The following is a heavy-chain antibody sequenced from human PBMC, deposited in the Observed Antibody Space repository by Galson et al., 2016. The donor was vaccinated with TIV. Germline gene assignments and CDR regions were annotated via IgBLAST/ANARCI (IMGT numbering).Heavy chain of an antibody. V-gene: IGHV3-23*01. CDR3: AKMDSSGLSYARRFDY. CDR1: GFTFSSFA. Sequence: SLRLSCAASGFTFSSFAVSWVRQAPGKGLEWVSAISGGGGSTYYADSVKGRFTISRDNSKSTLYLQLDSLRVEDTAVYYCAKMDSSGLSYARRFDYWGQGTLVTVSS. CDR2: ISGGGGST. D-gene: IGHD3-22*01. J-gene: IGHJ4*02.